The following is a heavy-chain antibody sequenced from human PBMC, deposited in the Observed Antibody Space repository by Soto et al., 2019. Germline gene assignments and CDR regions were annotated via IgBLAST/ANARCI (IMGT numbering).Heavy chain of an antibody. CDR2: IYYSGST. V-gene: IGHV4-31*03. J-gene: IGHJ4*02. D-gene: IGHD3-10*01. CDR1: GGSISSGGYY. CDR3: ARDSYYGSGPDY. Sequence: SETLSLTCTVSGGSISSGGYYWSWIRQHPGKGLEWTGYIYYSGSTYYNPSLKSRVTISVDTYKNQFSLKLSSVTAADTAVYYCARDSYYGSGPDYWGQGTLVTVSS.